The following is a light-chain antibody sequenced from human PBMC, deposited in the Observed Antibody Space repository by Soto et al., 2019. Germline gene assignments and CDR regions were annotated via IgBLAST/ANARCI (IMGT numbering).Light chain of an antibody. CDR1: QNVGFCS. V-gene: IGKV3-20*01. CDR2: GVS. Sequence: EIVLTQSPGTLSLSPGESATLSCRASQNVGFCSLAWYQQKPGQAPRLLLYGVSTRATGIPDRFSGSGSWTEFTLTISRLEPEEFAVSSCQECGVSPRTFGQGTKVEI. CDR3: QECGVSPRT. J-gene: IGKJ1*01.